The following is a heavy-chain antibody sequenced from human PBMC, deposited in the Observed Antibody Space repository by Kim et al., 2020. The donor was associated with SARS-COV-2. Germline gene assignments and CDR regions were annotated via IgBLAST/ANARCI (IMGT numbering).Heavy chain of an antibody. CDR1: GGSVSSGSYY. V-gene: IGHV4-61*01. Sequence: SETLSLTCTVSGGSVSSGSYYWSWIRQPPGKGLEWIGYIYYSGSTNYNPSLKSRVTISVDTSKNQFSLKLSSVTAADTAVYYCAVGSGRHYYYGMDVWGQGTTVTVSS. CDR3: AVGSGRHYYYGMDV. J-gene: IGHJ6*02. CDR2: IYYSGST. D-gene: IGHD3-10*01.